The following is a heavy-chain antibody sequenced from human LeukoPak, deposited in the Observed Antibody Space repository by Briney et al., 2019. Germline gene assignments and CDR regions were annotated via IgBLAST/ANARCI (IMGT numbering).Heavy chain of an antibody. Sequence: SETLSLTCAVYGGSFSGYYWSWIRQPPGKGLEWIGEINHSGSTNYNPSLKSRVTISVDTSKNQFFLKLSSVTAADTAVYYCASDVEGYSGYGSWGQGTLVTVSS. CDR3: ASDVEGYSGYGS. V-gene: IGHV4-34*01. J-gene: IGHJ5*02. CDR1: GGSFSGYY. CDR2: INHSGST. D-gene: IGHD5-12*01.